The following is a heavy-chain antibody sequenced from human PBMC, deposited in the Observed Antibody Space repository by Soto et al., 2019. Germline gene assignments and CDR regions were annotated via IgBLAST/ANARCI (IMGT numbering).Heavy chain of an antibody. CDR2: IYHSGST. J-gene: IGHJ4*02. Sequence: QLQVQDSGSGLVNPSQTLSLTCAVSGGSISSGGYSWSWIRQPPGKGLEWIGYIYHSGSTYYNPSLKSRVTISVDRSKNQFSLKLSSVTAADTAVYYCARGQVVAAQHWGQGTLVTVSS. V-gene: IGHV4-30-2*01. CDR1: GGSISSGGYS. CDR3: ARGQVVAAQH. D-gene: IGHD2-15*01.